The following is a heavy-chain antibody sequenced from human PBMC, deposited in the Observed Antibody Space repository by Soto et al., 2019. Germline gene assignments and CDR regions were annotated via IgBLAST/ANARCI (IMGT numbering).Heavy chain of an antibody. CDR2: VDPRDGST. CDR1: GYIFTTYS. J-gene: IGHJ4*02. V-gene: IGHV1-46*01. D-gene: IGHD6-25*01. CDR3: ARVRSSGREFDY. Sequence: QVQLVQSGAEMKRPGASVILSCKASGYIFTTYSIHWVRQTAGQGLEWMAKVDPRDGSTGYSPKFGGRGSMAGYTSTGTVSMEVSSLTSDDTATYYCARVRSSGREFDYWGQGTQVTVSS.